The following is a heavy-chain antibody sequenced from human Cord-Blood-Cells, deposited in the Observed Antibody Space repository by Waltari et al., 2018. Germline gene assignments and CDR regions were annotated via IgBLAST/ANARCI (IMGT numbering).Heavy chain of an antibody. CDR1: GYTLTELS. Sequence: QVQLVQSGAEVKKPGASVKVSCKVCGYTLTELSTHWVRQAPGKGLEWMGGFDPEDGETIYAQKFQGRVTMTENTSTDTAYMELSSLRSEDTAVYYCATLFLRYSSSWVDYWGQGTLVTVSS. CDR3: ATLFLRYSSSWVDY. CDR2: FDPEDGET. V-gene: IGHV1-24*01. J-gene: IGHJ4*02. D-gene: IGHD6-13*01.